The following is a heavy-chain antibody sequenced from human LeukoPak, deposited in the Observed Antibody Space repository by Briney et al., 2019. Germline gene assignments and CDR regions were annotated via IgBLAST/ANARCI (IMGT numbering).Heavy chain of an antibody. J-gene: IGHJ6*03. Sequence: SETLSLTCTVSGGSISSYYWSWIRQPPGKGLEWIGYIYYSGSTNYNPSLKSRVTISVDTSKNQFSLKLSSVTAADTAVYYCARVGSSAYYYYYYMDVWGKGTTVTVSS. CDR2: IYYSGST. D-gene: IGHD6-6*01. CDR1: GGSISSYY. CDR3: ARVGSSAYYYYYYMDV. V-gene: IGHV4-59*01.